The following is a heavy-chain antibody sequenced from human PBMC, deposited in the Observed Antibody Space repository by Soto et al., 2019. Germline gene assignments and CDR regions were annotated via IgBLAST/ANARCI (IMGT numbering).Heavy chain of an antibody. V-gene: IGHV3-33*01. CDR3: ARADYYDSSGYYEPWGIAFDI. CDR1: GFTFSSYG. Sequence: GGSLRLSCAASGFTFSSYGMHWVRQAPGKGLEWVAVIWYDGSNKYYADSVKGRFTISRDNSKNTLYLQMNSLRAEDTAVYYCARADYYDSSGYYEPWGIAFDIWGQGTMVTVSS. D-gene: IGHD3-22*01. CDR2: IWYDGSNK. J-gene: IGHJ3*02.